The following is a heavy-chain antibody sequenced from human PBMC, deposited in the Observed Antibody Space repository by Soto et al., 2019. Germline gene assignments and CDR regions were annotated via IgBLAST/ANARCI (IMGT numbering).Heavy chain of an antibody. V-gene: IGHV1-18*01. D-gene: IGHD6-13*01. Sequence: ASVKVSCKASGYTFTSYGISWVRQAPGQGLEWMGWISAYNGNTNYAQKLQGRVTMTTDTSTSTAYMELRSLRSDDTAVYYCARRMQQLVLSYYYYMDVWGKGTTVTVSS. CDR2: ISAYNGNT. CDR1: GYTFTSYG. J-gene: IGHJ6*03. CDR3: ARRMQQLVLSYYYYMDV.